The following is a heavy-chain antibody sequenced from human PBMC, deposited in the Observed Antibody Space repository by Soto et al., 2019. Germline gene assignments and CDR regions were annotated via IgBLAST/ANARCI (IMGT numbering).Heavy chain of an antibody. CDR3: ARDRDKQESGAFDI. Sequence: XGSLRLSCAASGFTFSSYSMNWVRQAPGKGLEWVSSISSSSSYIYYADSVKGRFTISRDDAKNSLYLQMNSLRAEDTAVYYCARDRDKQESGAFDIWGQGTMVTVSS. CDR2: ISSSSSYI. V-gene: IGHV3-21*01. D-gene: IGHD3-10*01. CDR1: GFTFSSYS. J-gene: IGHJ3*02.